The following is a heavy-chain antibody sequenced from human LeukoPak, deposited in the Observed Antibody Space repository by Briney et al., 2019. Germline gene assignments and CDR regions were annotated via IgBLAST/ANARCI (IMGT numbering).Heavy chain of an antibody. CDR2: ISYDGSNK. Sequence: GGSLRLSCAASGFTFSSYAMHWVRQAPGKGLEWVAVISYDGSNKYYADSVKGRFTISRDNSKNTLYLQMNSLRAEDTAVYYCAREEAYCGGDCSPGWFDPWGQGTLVTVSS. J-gene: IGHJ5*02. D-gene: IGHD2-21*02. CDR3: AREEAYCGGDCSPGWFDP. CDR1: GFTFSSYA. V-gene: IGHV3-30-3*01.